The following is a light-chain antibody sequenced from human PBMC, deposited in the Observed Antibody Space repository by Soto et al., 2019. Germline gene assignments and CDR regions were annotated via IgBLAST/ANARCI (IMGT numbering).Light chain of an antibody. CDR3: SSYTSRSTHVV. Sequence: QSALTQPASVSGSPGQSITISCTGTSSDVGGYNYVSWYQQHPGKAPKLMIYDVSNRPSGVSNRFSGSKSGNTASLTISGLQADDEADYYCSSYTSRSTHVVFGGGTKVTVL. CDR1: SSDVGGYNY. CDR2: DVS. V-gene: IGLV2-14*01. J-gene: IGLJ2*01.